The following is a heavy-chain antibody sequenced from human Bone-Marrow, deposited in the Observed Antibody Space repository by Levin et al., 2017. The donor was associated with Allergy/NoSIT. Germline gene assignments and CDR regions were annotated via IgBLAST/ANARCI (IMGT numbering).Heavy chain of an antibody. CDR2: ISGSGGST. D-gene: IGHD6-13*01. V-gene: IGHV3-23*01. J-gene: IGHJ4*02. CDR3: AKDKPSFYSSTWDYFDY. Sequence: SGGSLRLSCAASGFTFSSYAMSWVRQAPGKGLEWVSAISGSGGSTYYADSVKGRFTISRDNSKNILYLQMNSLRAEDTAVYYCAKDKPSFYSSTWDYFDYWGQGTLVTASS. CDR1: GFTFSSYA.